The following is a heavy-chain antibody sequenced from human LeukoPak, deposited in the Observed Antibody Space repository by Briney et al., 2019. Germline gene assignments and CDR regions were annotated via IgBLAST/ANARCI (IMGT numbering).Heavy chain of an antibody. D-gene: IGHD4-23*01. CDR1: GFTFSSYS. Sequence: GGSLRLSCAASGFTFSSYSMNWVRQAPGKGLEWVSSISSSSYIYYADSVKGRFTISRDNAKNSLYLQMNSLRAEDAAVYYCARATTVVTPFLYFDLWGRGTLVTVSS. CDR2: ISSSSYI. J-gene: IGHJ2*01. V-gene: IGHV3-21*01. CDR3: ARATTVVTPFLYFDL.